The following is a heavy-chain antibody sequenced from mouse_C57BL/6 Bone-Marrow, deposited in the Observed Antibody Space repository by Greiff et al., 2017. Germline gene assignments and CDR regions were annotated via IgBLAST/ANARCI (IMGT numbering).Heavy chain of an antibody. V-gene: IGHV5-4*01. CDR2: ISDGGSYT. CDR1: GFTFSSYA. D-gene: IGHD2-3*01. J-gene: IGHJ3*01. Sequence: EVKLMESGGGLVKPGGSLKLSCAASGFTFSSYAMSWVRQTPEKRLEWVATISDGGSYTYYPDNVKGRFTISRDNAKNNLYLQMSHLKSEDTAMYYCARDQWLLPLAYWGQGTLVTVSA. CDR3: ARDQWLLPLAY.